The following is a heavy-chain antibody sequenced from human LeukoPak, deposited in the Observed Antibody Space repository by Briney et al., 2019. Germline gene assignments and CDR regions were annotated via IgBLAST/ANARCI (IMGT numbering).Heavy chain of an antibody. D-gene: IGHD5-24*01. J-gene: IGHJ4*02. CDR1: GGTFSSYA. CDR2: VIPIFGTA. Sequence: SVKVSCKASGGTFSSYAISWVRQAPGQGLEWMGGVIPIFGTANYAQKFQGRVTMTRDTSTSTVYMELSSLRSEDTAVYYCARGKMAGNDYWGQGTLVTVSS. V-gene: IGHV1-69*05. CDR3: ARGKMAGNDY.